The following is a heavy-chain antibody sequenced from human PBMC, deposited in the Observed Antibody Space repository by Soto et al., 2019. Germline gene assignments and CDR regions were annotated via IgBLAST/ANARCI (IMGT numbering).Heavy chain of an antibody. V-gene: IGHV4-38-2*02. CDR2: IYHSGST. CDR1: GYSISSGYY. CDR3: AREYVYCGGDCYSDAFDI. J-gene: IGHJ3*02. D-gene: IGHD2-21*02. Sequence: SETLSLTCAVSGYSISSGYYWGWIRQPPGKGLECIASIYHSGSTYFNPSLKSRVTISVDTSKNHFSLKLNSVTAADTAVYYCAREYVYCGGDCYSDAFDIWGQGTMVTVSS.